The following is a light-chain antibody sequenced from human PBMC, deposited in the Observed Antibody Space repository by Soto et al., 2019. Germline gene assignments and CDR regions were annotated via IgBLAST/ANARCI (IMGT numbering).Light chain of an antibody. CDR2: DAS. CDR3: QQYDNLSSYT. CDR1: QDISNY. V-gene: IGKV1-33*01. Sequence: DLQMTQSPSSVSASVGDRVTITCQASQDISNYLNWYQQKPGKAPKLLIYDASIRETGVPSRFSGSGSGTDFTFTISSLQPEDIATYYCQQYDNLSSYTFGQGTKLQI. J-gene: IGKJ2*01.